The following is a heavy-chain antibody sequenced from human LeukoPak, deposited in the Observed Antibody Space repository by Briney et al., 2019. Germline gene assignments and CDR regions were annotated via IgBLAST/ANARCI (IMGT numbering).Heavy chain of an antibody. CDR2: IYYSGST. V-gene: IGHV4-61*05. J-gene: IGHJ3*02. CDR3: ARASREAAAFDI. CDR1: GGSIRSTSHY. Sequence: KSSETLSLTCTVSGGSIRSTSHYWGWIRQPPGKGLEWIGYIYYSGSTNYNPSLKSRVTISVDTSKNQFSLKLSSVTAADTAVYYCARASREAAAFDIWGQGTMVTVSS. D-gene: IGHD6-13*01.